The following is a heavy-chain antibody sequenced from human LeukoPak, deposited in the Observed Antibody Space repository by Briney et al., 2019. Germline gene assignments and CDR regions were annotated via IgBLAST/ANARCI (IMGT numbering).Heavy chain of an antibody. D-gene: IGHD3-10*01. CDR2: IDSGSNNI. J-gene: IGHJ4*02. CDR3: ATFIIGPTIDY. Sequence: AGGSLRLSCAASGFTFSTYSMNWVRQAPGKGLEWVSDIDSGSNNIHYADSVKGRFTISRDDAKNSLYLQMDSLRAGDTAVYYCATFIIGPTIDYWGQGTLVTVSS. V-gene: IGHV3-48*01. CDR1: GFTFSTYS.